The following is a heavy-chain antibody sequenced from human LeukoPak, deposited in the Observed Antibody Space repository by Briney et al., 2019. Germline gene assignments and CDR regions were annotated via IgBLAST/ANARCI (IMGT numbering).Heavy chain of an antibody. Sequence: SETLSLTCTVSGVSISSYYWTWIRQPPGKGLEWIGYIYYSGSTNYNPSLKSRVTISLDTSKNQFSLKLSSVTAADTAVYYCASYYYSTGYYFDYWGQGTLVTVSS. D-gene: IGHD6-19*01. CDR3: ASYYYSTGYYFDY. CDR2: IYYSGST. J-gene: IGHJ4*02. CDR1: GVSISSYY. V-gene: IGHV4-59*08.